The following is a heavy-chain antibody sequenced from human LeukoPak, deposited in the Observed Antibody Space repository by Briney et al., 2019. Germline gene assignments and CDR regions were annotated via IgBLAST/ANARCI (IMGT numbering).Heavy chain of an antibody. CDR1: GFTFTAYY. CDR2: INPNTGDT. D-gene: IGHD2-15*01. Sequence: ASVKVSCKATGFTFTAYYMHWVRQAPGQGPEWMGWINPNTGDTKYAQKFQGRVTMTRDTTISTAYLELSRLTSDDTAVYYCASYPRYVSTPPFDYWGQGTLVTVSS. J-gene: IGHJ4*02. CDR3: ASYPRYVSTPPFDY. V-gene: IGHV1-2*02.